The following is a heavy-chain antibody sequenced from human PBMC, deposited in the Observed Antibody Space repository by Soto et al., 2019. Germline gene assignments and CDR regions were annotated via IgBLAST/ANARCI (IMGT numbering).Heavy chain of an antibody. V-gene: IGHV4-59*01. CDR3: ARSHFGVVTSLGY. CDR2: IYYSGST. Sequence: SETLSLTCTVSGGSISSYYWSWIRQPPGKGLEWIGYIYYSGSTNYNPSLKSRVTISVDTSKNQFSLKLSSVTAADTAVYYCARSHFGVVTSLGYWGQGTLVTVSS. J-gene: IGHJ4*02. CDR1: GGSISSYY. D-gene: IGHD3-3*01.